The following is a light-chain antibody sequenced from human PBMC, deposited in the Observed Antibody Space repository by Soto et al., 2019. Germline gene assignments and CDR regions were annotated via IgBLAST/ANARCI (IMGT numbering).Light chain of an antibody. CDR1: SSDVGDNNY. J-gene: IGLJ1*01. CDR3: SSYTSSSTLYV. V-gene: IGLV2-14*01. Sequence: QSVLTQPASVSGSPGQSITISCTGTSSDVGDNNYVSWYQQHPGKAPKLMIYDDTHRPSGISNRFSGSKSGNTASLTISGLQAEDEADYYCSSYTSSSTLYVFGSGTKVTVL. CDR2: DDT.